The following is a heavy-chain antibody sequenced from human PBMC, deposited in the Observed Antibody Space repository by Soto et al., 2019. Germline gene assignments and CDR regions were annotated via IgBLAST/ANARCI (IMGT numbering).Heavy chain of an antibody. CDR1: GYTFTSYD. V-gene: IGHV1-8*01. Sequence: ASVKVSCKASGYTFTSYDINWVRQATGQGLEWMGWMNPNSGNTGYAQKFQGRVTMTRNTSISTAYMELSSLRSEDTAVYYCARVRGWGWFGELYLDYWGQGTLVTVSS. D-gene: IGHD3-10*01. CDR3: ARVRGWGWFGELYLDY. J-gene: IGHJ4*02. CDR2: MNPNSGNT.